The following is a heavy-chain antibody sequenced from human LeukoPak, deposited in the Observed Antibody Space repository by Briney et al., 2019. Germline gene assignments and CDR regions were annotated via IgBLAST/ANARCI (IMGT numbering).Heavy chain of an antibody. Sequence: SETLSLTCTVSGGSISSSSYYWGWIRQPPGKGLEWIGRIYSTGSTKYNPSLKSRLTMSVDTSKNQFSLKLSSVTAADTAVYYCARLAYYDSSGYYSYFDYWGQGTLVTVSS. CDR1: GGSISSSSYY. V-gene: IGHV4-61*05. J-gene: IGHJ4*02. D-gene: IGHD3-22*01. CDR2: IYSTGST. CDR3: ARLAYYDSSGYYSYFDY.